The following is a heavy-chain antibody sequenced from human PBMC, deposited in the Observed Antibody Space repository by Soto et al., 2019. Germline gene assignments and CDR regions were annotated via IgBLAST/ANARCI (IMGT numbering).Heavy chain of an antibody. D-gene: IGHD3-3*01. CDR2: MNPNSGNT. CDR3: ARRTIFGYVDRGYYYMDV. J-gene: IGHJ6*03. V-gene: IGHV1-8*01. Sequence: GASVKVSCKASGYTFTSYDINWVRQATGQGLEWMGWMNPNSGNTGYAQKFQGRVTMTRNTSISTAYMELSSLRSEDTAVYYCARRTIFGYVDRGYYYMDVWGKGTTVTVSS. CDR1: GYTFTSYD.